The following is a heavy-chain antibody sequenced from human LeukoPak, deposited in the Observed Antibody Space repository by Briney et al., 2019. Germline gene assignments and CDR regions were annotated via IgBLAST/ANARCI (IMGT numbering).Heavy chain of an antibody. CDR2: IRSKAYGGTT. CDR1: GFTFGDYA. J-gene: IGHJ4*02. CDR3: TLQAYYDSLFDY. V-gene: IGHV3-49*04. D-gene: IGHD3-22*01. Sequence: GGSLRLSCTASGFTFGDYAMSWVRQAPGKGLEWVGFIRSKAYGGTTEYAASVKGRFTISRDDSKSIACLQMNSLKTEDTAVYYCTLQAYYDSLFDYWGQGTLVTVSS.